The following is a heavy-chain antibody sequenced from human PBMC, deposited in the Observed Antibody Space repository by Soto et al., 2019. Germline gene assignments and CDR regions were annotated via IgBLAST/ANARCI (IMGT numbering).Heavy chain of an antibody. J-gene: IGHJ6*02. CDR3: ARQSPKPYYYYGMDV. V-gene: IGHV4-39*01. Sequence: SETLSLTCTVPGGSISSSSYYWGWIRQPPGKGLEWIGSIYYSGSTYYNPSLKSRVTISVDTSKNQFSLKLSSVTAADTAVYYCARQSPKPYYYYGMDVWGQGTTVTVSS. CDR1: GGSISSSSYY. CDR2: IYYSGST.